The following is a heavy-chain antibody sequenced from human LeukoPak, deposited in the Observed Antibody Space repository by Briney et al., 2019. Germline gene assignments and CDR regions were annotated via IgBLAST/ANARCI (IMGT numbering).Heavy chain of an antibody. J-gene: IGHJ4*02. V-gene: IGHV3-30-3*01. CDR1: GFTFSSYA. D-gene: IGHD3-10*01. CDR2: ISYDGSNK. Sequence: GGSLRLSCAASGFTFSSYAMHWVRQAPGKGLEWVAVISYDGSNKYYADSVKGRFTISRDNSKNTLYLQMNSLRAEDTAVYYCARESSGRYYLDYWGQGTLVTVSS. CDR3: ARESSGRYYLDY.